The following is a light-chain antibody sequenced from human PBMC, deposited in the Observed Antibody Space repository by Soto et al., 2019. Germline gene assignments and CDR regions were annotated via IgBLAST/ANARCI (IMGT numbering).Light chain of an antibody. CDR2: DAS. Sequence: DIQMTQSPSTLSASVGDRVTITCRASQSISSWLAWYQQKPGKAPKVLIYDASSLESGVPSRFSGSGSGTECTLAIRRLQSDDFAAYYCQQYNNYPLTFYQGTKVQTK. J-gene: IGKJ1*01. V-gene: IGKV1-5*01. CDR3: QQYNNYPLT. CDR1: QSISSW.